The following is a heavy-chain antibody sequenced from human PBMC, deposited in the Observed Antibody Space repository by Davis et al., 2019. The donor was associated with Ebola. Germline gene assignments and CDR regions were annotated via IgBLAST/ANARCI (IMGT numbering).Heavy chain of an antibody. Sequence: ASVKVSCKASGYTFTSYAMNWVRQAPGQGLEWMGWINTNTGNPTYAQGFTRRFVFSLDTSVGTASLHISSLKAEDTAVYYCARDPSGLFFDSWGQGTLVTVSS. D-gene: IGHD3-10*01. J-gene: IGHJ4*02. CDR3: ARDPSGLFFDS. CDR1: GYTFTSYA. V-gene: IGHV7-4-1*02. CDR2: INTNTGNP.